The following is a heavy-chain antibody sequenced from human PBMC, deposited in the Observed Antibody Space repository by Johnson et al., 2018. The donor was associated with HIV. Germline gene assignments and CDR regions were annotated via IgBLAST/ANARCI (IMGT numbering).Heavy chain of an antibody. CDR1: GFTFSDYY. J-gene: IGHJ3*01. V-gene: IGHV3-23*04. CDR2: ISGSGDST. Sequence: VQLVESGGGLVKPGGSLRLSCAASGFTFSDYYMSWIRQAPGKGLEWVSAISGSGDSTYYADSVQGRFTISRDNSKNTLYLQMTSLRQDDTAVYSCYWTDHFGAGSESKGTFDAWGQGTMVTVSS. CDR3: YWTDHFGAGSESKGTFDA. D-gene: IGHD3-10*01.